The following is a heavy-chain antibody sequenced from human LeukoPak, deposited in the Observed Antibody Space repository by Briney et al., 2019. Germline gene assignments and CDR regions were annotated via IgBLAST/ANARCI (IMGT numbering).Heavy chain of an antibody. J-gene: IGHJ5*02. CDR1: GGSISSSSYY. CDR2: IYYSGST. V-gene: IGHV4-39*02. CDR3: AVYNWNYFSRNPGFDP. Sequence: PSETLSLTCTVSGGSISSSSYYWGWIRQPPGKGLEWIGSIYYSGSTYYNPPLKSRVTISVDTSKNHFSLKLSSVTAADKPVYYCAVYNWNYFSRNPGFDPWGEGTLVTVSS. D-gene: IGHD1-7*01.